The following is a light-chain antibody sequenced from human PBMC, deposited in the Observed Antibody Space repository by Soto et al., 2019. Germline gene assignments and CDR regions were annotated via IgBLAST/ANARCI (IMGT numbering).Light chain of an antibody. J-gene: IGKJ1*01. CDR3: QQYGSSPGT. Sequence: EIVLTQSPGPLSLSPGEIATLSCRASQSLSSSYLAWYQQKPGQAPRLLIYGASSRATGIPDRFSGSGSGTDFALTISRLEPEDFAVYYCQQYGSSPGTFGQGTKVEIK. V-gene: IGKV3-20*01. CDR2: GAS. CDR1: QSLSSSY.